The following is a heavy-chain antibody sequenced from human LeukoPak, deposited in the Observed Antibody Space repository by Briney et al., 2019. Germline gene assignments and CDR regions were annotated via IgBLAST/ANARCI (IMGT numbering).Heavy chain of an antibody. CDR3: VRGSRVAGKWYFDL. Sequence: PGRSLRLSCAASGFPFSSYAMHWVRQAPDKGLEWVTVISSDDGSHKFYADSVKGRFTISRDNSRNTLSLQMNSLRAEDTSIYFCVRGSRVAGKWYFDLWGRGTLVTVSS. V-gene: IGHV3-30*04. CDR1: GFPFSSYA. CDR2: ISSDDGSHK. J-gene: IGHJ2*01. D-gene: IGHD6-19*01.